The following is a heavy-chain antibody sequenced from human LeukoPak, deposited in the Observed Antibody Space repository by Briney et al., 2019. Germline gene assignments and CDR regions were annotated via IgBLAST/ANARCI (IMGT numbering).Heavy chain of an antibody. CDR3: TRASGYSSGSVDY. J-gene: IGHJ4*02. CDR2: ISWNSGSI. V-gene: IGHV3-9*01. D-gene: IGHD5-18*01. CDR1: RFTFDDHG. Sequence: GRSLRLSCAASRFTFDDHGMHWVRQAPGKGLEWVSGISWNSGSIGYADSVKGRFTISRDNAKDSLYLQMNSLRAEDTGLYYCTRASGYSSGSVDYWGQGTLVTVSS.